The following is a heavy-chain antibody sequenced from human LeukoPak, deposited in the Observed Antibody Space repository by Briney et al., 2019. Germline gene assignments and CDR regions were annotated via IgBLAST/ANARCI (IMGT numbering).Heavy chain of an antibody. CDR3: ARMRTRVVTLFDY. CDR1: GGPITSNSYY. Sequence: SETLSLTCTASGGPITSNSYYWGWIRQPPGKGLEWIGSIYYSGSTYYNPSLKSRVTISVDTSKNQFSLKLSSVTAADTAVYYCARMRTRVVTLFDYWGQGTLVTVSS. CDR2: IYYSGST. V-gene: IGHV4-39*01. J-gene: IGHJ4*02. D-gene: IGHD2-21*02.